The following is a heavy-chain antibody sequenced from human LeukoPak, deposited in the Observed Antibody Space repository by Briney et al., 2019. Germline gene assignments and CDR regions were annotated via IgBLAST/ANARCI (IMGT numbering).Heavy chain of an antibody. D-gene: IGHD6-19*01. CDR2: IYPGDSDT. Sequence: GESLKISCKDSGYSFTSYWIGWVRQMPGKGLEWMGIIYPGDSDTRYSPSFQGQVTISADKSISTAYLQWSSLKASDTAMYYCARQRKRGYSSRRFDYWGQGTLVTVSS. CDR3: ARQRKRGYSSRRFDY. CDR1: GYSFTSYW. J-gene: IGHJ4*02. V-gene: IGHV5-51*01.